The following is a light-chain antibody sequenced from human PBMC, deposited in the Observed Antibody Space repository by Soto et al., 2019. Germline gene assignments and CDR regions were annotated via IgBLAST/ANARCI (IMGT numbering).Light chain of an antibody. J-gene: IGLJ1*01. CDR3: SSYSGSNNFV. CDR2: DVS. CDR1: SSDVGGYNY. V-gene: IGLV2-8*01. Sequence: QSALTQPPSASGSPGQSVTISCTGTSSDVGGYNYVSWYQQHPGKAPKLIIYDVSKWPSGVPDRFSGSKSGNTASLTVSGLQTDDEADYYCSSYSGSNNFVFGTGTKLTVL.